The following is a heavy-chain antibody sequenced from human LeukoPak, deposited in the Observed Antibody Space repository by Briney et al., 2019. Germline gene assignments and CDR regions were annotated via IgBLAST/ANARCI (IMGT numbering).Heavy chain of an antibody. CDR3: ARATLPRSNDYAFDY. J-gene: IGHJ4*02. Sequence: GASVKVSCKASGYTFTGYYIHWVRQAPGQGLEWMGWINPNSGDTKYAQKFQGRVIMTRDTSISTAYMELSWLKSDDTAMYYCARATLPRSNDYAFDYRGQGTLVTVSS. CDR1: GYTFTGYY. CDR2: INPNSGDT. V-gene: IGHV1-2*02. D-gene: IGHD4-17*01.